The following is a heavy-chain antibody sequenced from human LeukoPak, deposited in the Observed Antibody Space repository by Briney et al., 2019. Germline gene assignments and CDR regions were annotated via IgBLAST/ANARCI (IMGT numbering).Heavy chain of an antibody. CDR1: GYTFTTYT. V-gene: IGHV1-18*01. J-gene: IGHJ3*02. CDR2: ISAYNGNT. CDR3: ARVNPQRPDCSSTSRFVDAFDI. Sequence: ASVKDSCKASGYTFTTYTISWVRQAPGQGLEWMGWISAYNGNTHYAQQLQDRVTMTTDTSTSAAYMELRSLRSDDTAVYYCARVNPQRPDCSSTSRFVDAFDIWGQGTMVTVSS. D-gene: IGHD2-2*01.